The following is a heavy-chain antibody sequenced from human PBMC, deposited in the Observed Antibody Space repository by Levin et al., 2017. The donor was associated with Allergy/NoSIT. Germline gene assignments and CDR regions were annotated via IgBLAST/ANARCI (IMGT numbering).Heavy chain of an antibody. CDR2: ISSSSSYI. CDR3: ARGQDYYDSSGYYGDY. Sequence: PGGSLRLSCAASGFTFSSYSMNWVRQAPGKGLEWVSSISSSSSYIYYADSVKGRFTISRDNAKNSLYLQRNSLRAEDTAVYYCARGQDYYDSSGYYGDYWGQGTLVTVSS. V-gene: IGHV3-21*01. J-gene: IGHJ4*02. D-gene: IGHD3-22*01. CDR1: GFTFSSYS.